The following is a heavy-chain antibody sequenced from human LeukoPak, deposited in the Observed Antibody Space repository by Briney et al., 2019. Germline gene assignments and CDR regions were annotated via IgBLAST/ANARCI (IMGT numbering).Heavy chain of an antibody. CDR3: ARGTRCSGGSCYSGYWYFDL. D-gene: IGHD2-15*01. V-gene: IGHV3-73*01. J-gene: IGHJ2*01. CDR1: GFTFSGSA. Sequence: GGSLRLSCAASGFTFSGSAMHWVRQASGKGLEWVGRIRSKANSYATAYAASVKGRFTISRDDSKNTAYLQMNSLKTEDTAVYYCARGTRCSGGSCYSGYWYFDLWGRGTLVTVSS. CDR2: IRSKANSYAT.